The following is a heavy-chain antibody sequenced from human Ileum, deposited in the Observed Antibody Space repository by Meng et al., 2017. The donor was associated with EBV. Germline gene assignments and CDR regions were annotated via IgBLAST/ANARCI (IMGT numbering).Heavy chain of an antibody. CDR2: TCSCGKA. Sequence: RQVAGVGTVKHYHTQSPHRTVAGGSLSIGDVDLTWICQSSVRGLGLIGLTCSCGKAFYTPSLRRRVRISIAAHRPQFFLMLASVTAADTAVDYCARERGHWYGSGSFDFWGQGTLVTVSS. CDR3: ARERGHWYGSGSFDF. D-gene: IGHD3-10*01. CDR1: GGSLSIGDVD. J-gene: IGHJ4*02. V-gene: IGHV4-30-4*01.